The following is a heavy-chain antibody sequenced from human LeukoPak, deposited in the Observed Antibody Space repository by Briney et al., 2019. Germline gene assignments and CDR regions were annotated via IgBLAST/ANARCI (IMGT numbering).Heavy chain of an antibody. J-gene: IGHJ6*03. CDR2: ISSSSSYV. Sequence: GGSLRLSCAASGFTFSSYSMNWVRQAPGKGLEWVSSISSSSSYVYYADSVKGRFTISRDNAKNSLYLQMNSLRAEDTAVYYCARAGGSGWLRERVYWDYYMDVWGKGTTVTVSS. D-gene: IGHD6-19*01. V-gene: IGHV3-21*01. CDR3: ARAGGSGWLRERVYWDYYMDV. CDR1: GFTFSSYS.